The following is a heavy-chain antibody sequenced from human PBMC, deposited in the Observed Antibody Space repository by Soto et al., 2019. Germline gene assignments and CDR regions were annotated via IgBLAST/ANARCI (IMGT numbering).Heavy chain of an antibody. CDR1: GGSISDYFY. D-gene: IGHD3-10*01. V-gene: IGHV4-4*07. CDR2: IYTDGTT. J-gene: IGHJ5*02. CDR3: ARDLTIGGFFDP. Sequence: SETLSLTCTVSGGSISDYFYWSWIRQPAGKGLEWIGRIYTDGTTKYNPSLKSRVTMSLDMSRNQFSLRLTSVTAADTAMYYCARDLTIGGFFDPWGQGTLVTVSS.